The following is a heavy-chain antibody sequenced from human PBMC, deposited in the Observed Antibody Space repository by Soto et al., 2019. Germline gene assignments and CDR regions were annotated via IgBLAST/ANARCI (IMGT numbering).Heavy chain of an antibody. J-gene: IGHJ6*02. Sequence: SETLSLTCTVSGGSISSGGYYWSWIRQHPGKGLEWIGYIYYSGSTYYNPSLKSRVTISVDTSKNQFSLKLSSVTAADTAVYYCARSRLRLGELSWDYGMDVWGQGTTVTVSS. CDR2: IYYSGST. D-gene: IGHD3-16*02. CDR1: GGSISSGGYY. V-gene: IGHV4-31*03. CDR3: ARSRLRLGELSWDYGMDV.